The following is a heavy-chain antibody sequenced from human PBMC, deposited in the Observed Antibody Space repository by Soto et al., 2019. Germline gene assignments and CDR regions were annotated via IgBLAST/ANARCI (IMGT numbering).Heavy chain of an antibody. D-gene: IGHD6-19*01. J-gene: IGHJ4*02. V-gene: IGHV3-15*01. CDR1: GFPFNNSW. CDR2: IKSKTDGGTT. Sequence: GASLRLSSASCGFPFNNSWLSLVRQVPGKGLEWVGRIKSKTDGGTTDYAAPVKGRFTISRDDSKNTLYLQMNSLKTEDTAVYYCTTGGSGWSADYFDYWGQGT. CDR3: TTGGSGWSADYFDY.